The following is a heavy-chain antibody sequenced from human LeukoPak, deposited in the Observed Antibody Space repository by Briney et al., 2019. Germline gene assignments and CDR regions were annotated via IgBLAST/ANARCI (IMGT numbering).Heavy chain of an antibody. J-gene: IGHJ4*02. CDR3: ARRSLTYPAGFDY. CDR1: GYTFTTYA. V-gene: IGHV1-3*04. Sequence: GASVKVSCKASGYTFTTYAIHWVRQAPGQRLEWMGWINTGNGNTKHSQNFQGRVTITRDTSASTAYMELSSLRSEDTAVYYCARRSLTYPAGFDYWGQGTLVTVSS. CDR2: INTGNGNT. D-gene: IGHD2/OR15-2a*01.